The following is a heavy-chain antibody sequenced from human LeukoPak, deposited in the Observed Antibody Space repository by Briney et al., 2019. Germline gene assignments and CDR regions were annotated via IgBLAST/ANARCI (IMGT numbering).Heavy chain of an antibody. D-gene: IGHD3-3*01. Sequence: ASVKVSCKASGGTFSSYAISWVRQAPGQGLEWMGRIIPIFGIANYAQKFQGRVTITADKSTSTAYMELGSLRSEDTAVYYCARLWGRIFGVVPYYYHYGMDVWGQGTTVTVSS. CDR2: IIPIFGIA. V-gene: IGHV1-69*04. J-gene: IGHJ6*02. CDR3: ARLWGRIFGVVPYYYHYGMDV. CDR1: GGTFSSYA.